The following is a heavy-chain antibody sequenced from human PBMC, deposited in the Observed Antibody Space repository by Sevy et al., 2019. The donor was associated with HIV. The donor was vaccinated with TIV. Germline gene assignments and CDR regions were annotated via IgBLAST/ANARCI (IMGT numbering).Heavy chain of an antibody. Sequence: GGSLRLSCTASGFTFSSYAMNWVRQAPGKGLEWVSIIFRSGDVTYYADSVKGRFTISRDNSRNTLYLQMNSLRAEDTAVYYCAGARYDSSGSFDAFDIWGQGTMVTVS. V-gene: IGHV3-23*01. CDR1: GFTFSSYA. CDR3: AGARYDSSGSFDAFDI. CDR2: IFRSGDVT. D-gene: IGHD3-22*01. J-gene: IGHJ3*02.